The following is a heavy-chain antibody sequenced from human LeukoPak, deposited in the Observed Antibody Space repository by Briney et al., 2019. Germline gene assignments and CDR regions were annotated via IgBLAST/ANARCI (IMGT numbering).Heavy chain of an antibody. J-gene: IGHJ6*03. V-gene: IGHV4-39*02. CDR1: GGSISSSRHY. D-gene: IGHD2-15*01. CDR2: IYDTGST. Sequence: SETLSLTCTVSGGSISSSRHYWGWIRQPPGKGLEWIGSIYDTGSTHYNPSLKSRVTISVDTSKNHFSLKLRSVTAADTAVYYCARDSEVAQRQDYYYYYMDVWGKGTTVTVSS. CDR3: ARDSEVAQRQDYYYYYMDV.